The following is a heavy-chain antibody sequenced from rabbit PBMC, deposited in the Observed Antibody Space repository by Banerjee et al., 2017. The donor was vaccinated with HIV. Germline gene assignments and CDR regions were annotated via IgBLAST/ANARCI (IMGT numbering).Heavy chain of an antibody. CDR3: ARGDGSGYYTYYGMDL. CDR2: IYNGDGIT. V-gene: IGHV1S47*01. CDR1: GFDFSSNA. J-gene: IGHJ6*01. D-gene: IGHD8-1*01. Sequence: EESGGDLVKPEGSLTLTCKASGFDFSSNAMCWVRQAPGKRPEWIACIYNGDGITYYASWAKGRFTISKTSSTTVTLQMTSLTAADTATYFCARGDGSGYYTYYGMDLWSQGTLVTVS.